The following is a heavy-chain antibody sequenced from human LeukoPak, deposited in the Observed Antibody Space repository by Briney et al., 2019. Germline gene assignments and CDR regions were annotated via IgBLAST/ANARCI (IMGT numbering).Heavy chain of an antibody. Sequence: QPGGSLRLSCAASGFTFSSYDMNWVRQAPGKGLEWVSYISKSGSTIYYADSVRGRFTISRDNAKNSLDLQMNSLRAEDTAVYYCARDRPLDYWGPGTLVTVSS. CDR1: GFTFSSYD. V-gene: IGHV3-48*03. CDR2: ISKSGSTI. CDR3: ARDRPLDY. J-gene: IGHJ4*02.